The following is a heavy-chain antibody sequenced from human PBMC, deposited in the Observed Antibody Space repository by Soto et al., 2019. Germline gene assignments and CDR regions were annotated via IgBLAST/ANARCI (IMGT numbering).Heavy chain of an antibody. CDR3: ARHWSGYDSAGNWLDP. CDR2: IYYSGST. CDR1: GFSLSSYY. D-gene: IGHD5-12*01. J-gene: IGHJ5*02. V-gene: IGHV4-59*08. Sequence: PSETLSLTCTVSGFSLSSYYWSWLRQPPGKGLEWIGYIYYSGSTNYNPSLKSRVTISVDTSKNQFSLKLSSVTAADTAVYYCARHWSGYDSAGNWLDPWGQGTLVTVSS.